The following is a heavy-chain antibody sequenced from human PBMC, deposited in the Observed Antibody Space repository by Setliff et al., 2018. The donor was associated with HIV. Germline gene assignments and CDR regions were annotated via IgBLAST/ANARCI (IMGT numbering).Heavy chain of an antibody. J-gene: IGHJ4*02. CDR3: AGGPPALYDSSGLFDY. CDR1: GGSISSYY. D-gene: IGHD3-22*01. CDR2: IYYSGST. V-gene: IGHV4-59*01. Sequence: SETLSLTCTVSGGSISSYYWSWIRQPPGKGLEWIGYIYYSGSTNYNPSLKSRVTISVDTSKNQFSLKLSSVTAADTAVYYCAGGPPALYDSSGLFDYWGQGTLVTVSS.